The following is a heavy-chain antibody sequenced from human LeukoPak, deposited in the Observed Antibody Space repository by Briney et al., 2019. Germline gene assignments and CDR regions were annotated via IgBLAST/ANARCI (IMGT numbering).Heavy chain of an antibody. CDR3: ARDGFLEWLGSDYYYYMDV. Sequence: SETLSLTCTVSGGSISSYHWSWIRQPAGKGLEWIGRIYTSGSTNYNPSLKSRVTMSVDTSKNQFSLKLSSVTAADTAVYYCARDGFLEWLGSDYYYYMDVWGKGTTVTVSS. D-gene: IGHD3-3*01. J-gene: IGHJ6*03. CDR2: IYTSGST. V-gene: IGHV4-4*07. CDR1: GGSISSYH.